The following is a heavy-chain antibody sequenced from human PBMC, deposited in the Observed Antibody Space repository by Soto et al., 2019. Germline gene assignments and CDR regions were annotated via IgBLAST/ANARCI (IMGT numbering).Heavy chain of an antibody. J-gene: IGHJ4*02. CDR1: KFTVSNNY. CDR2: IYSGGST. V-gene: IGHV3-66*01. CDR3: AAYSTNWEEGIY. Sequence: EVQLVESGGGLVQPGGSLRLSWAASKFTVSNNYMNWVRHAPGKGLEWVSVIYSGGSTYYADSVKCRFTISRDNSKNMLYLPMNSLRAADTAVYYCAAYSTNWEEGIYGGQGTLVTVSS. D-gene: IGHD7-27*01.